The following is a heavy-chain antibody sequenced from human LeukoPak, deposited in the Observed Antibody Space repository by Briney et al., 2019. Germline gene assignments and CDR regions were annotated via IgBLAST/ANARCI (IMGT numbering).Heavy chain of an antibody. V-gene: IGHV3-74*01. CDR3: ARMTNCGAERNYFGMDV. Sequence: GGSLRLSCAASGFTFSSYWMRWVRQAPGKGLVWVSHINSDGTTTSYADSVKGRFTISRDSAKNTLYLQRNSLRAEDTAVYYFARMTNCGAERNYFGMDVWGKGTTVTVSS. J-gene: IGHJ6*04. CDR2: INSDGTTT. CDR1: GFTFSSYW. D-gene: IGHD2-21*01.